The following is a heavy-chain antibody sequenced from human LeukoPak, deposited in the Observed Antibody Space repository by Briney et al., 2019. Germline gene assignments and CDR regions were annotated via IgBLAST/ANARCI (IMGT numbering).Heavy chain of an antibody. V-gene: IGHV3-23*01. CDR2: IIDNGYIT. J-gene: IGHJ4*02. CDR3: TKNTHDY. D-gene: IGHD1/OR15-1a*01. CDR1: GFTFSSYA. Sequence: GESLRLSCAASGFTFSSYAMSWVRQAPGKGLEWVSGIIDNGYITYYANSVRGRFTISRDNSKNTLLLQMDSLGSEDAAVYYYTKNTHDYWGQGTLVTVSS.